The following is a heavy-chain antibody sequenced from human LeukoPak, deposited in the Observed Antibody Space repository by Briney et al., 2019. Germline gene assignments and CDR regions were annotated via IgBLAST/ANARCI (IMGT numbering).Heavy chain of an antibody. CDR1: GFTFSTST. CDR2: INGRGDDT. V-gene: IGHV3-23*01. Sequence: GGSLRLSCAASGFTFSTSTMTWVRQAPGKGLECVSTINGRGDDTYYADSVKGRFTISRDNSRNTLFLQMNNLRAEDTAVYYCAKDRAGTPWADWGQGTLVTVSS. J-gene: IGHJ4*02. D-gene: IGHD1-1*01. CDR3: AKDRAGTPWAD.